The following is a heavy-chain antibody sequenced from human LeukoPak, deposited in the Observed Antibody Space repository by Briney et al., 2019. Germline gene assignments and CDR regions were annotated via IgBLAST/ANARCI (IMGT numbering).Heavy chain of an antibody. D-gene: IGHD2-15*01. CDR3: AKDHPRSDHFDY. V-gene: IGHV3-30*04. CDR1: GFTFSSYA. J-gene: IGHJ4*02. CDR2: ISYDGSNK. Sequence: GGSLRLSCAASGFTFSSYAVHWVRQAPGKGLEWVAVISYDGSNKYYADSVKGRFTISRDNSKNTLYLQMNSLRAEDTAVYYCAKDHPRSDHFDYWGQGTLVTVSS.